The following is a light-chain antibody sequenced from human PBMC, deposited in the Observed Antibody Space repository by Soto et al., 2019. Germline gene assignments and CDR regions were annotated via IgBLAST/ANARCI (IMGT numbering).Light chain of an antibody. CDR2: DVS. V-gene: IGLV2-14*03. Sequence: QSALTQPASVSGSPGQSITISCTGTSSDVGGYNYVSWYQHHPGKAPKLMIYDVSNRPLGVSNRFSGSKSGNTASLIISGLQAEDEADYYCSSYTSSSTLSTYVFGTGTKLTVL. J-gene: IGLJ1*01. CDR3: SSYTSSSTLSTYV. CDR1: SSDVGGYNY.